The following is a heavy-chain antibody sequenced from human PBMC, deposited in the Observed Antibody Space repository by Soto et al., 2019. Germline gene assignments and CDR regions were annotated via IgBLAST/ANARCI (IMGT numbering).Heavy chain of an antibody. CDR3: ARDLEYYGSGFDP. V-gene: IGHV4-31*03. Sequence: SETLSLTCTVSGGSISSGGYYWSWIRQHPGKGLEWIGYIYYSGSTYYNPSLKSRVAISVDTSKNQFSLKLSSVTAADTAVYYCARDLEYYGSGFDPWGQGTLVTVSS. CDR1: GGSISSGGYY. CDR2: IYYSGST. J-gene: IGHJ5*02. D-gene: IGHD3-10*01.